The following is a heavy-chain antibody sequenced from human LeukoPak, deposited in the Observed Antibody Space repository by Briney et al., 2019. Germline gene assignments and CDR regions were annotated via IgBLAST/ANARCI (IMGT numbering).Heavy chain of an antibody. D-gene: IGHD3-22*01. CDR3: ASDSFYDSGGYFYY. V-gene: IGHV4-38-2*02. Sequence: PSETLSLTCTVSGYSITSAYYWGWIRQPPGRGLEWIGSIYHSGSTYYNPSLKSRVTMSVDTSKNQFSLKLTSVTAADTAVYYCASDSFYDSGGYFYYWGQGTPVTVSS. CDR2: IYHSGST. J-gene: IGHJ4*02. CDR1: GYSITSAYY.